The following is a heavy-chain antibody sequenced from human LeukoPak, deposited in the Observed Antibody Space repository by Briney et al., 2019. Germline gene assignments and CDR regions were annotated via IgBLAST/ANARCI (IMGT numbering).Heavy chain of an antibody. V-gene: IGHV3-53*01. J-gene: IGHJ4*02. CDR2: LYGGGGS. CDR1: GFAVSSNY. CDR3: VREGNWAY. D-gene: IGHD1-1*01. Sequence: GGSLRLSSAASGFAVSSNYMSWVRQAPGKGLEWVSVLYGGGGSYYADSVKGRFIIFRDNSKNMLYLQMNSLRVEDTAVYYCVREGNWAYWGQGTLVTVSS.